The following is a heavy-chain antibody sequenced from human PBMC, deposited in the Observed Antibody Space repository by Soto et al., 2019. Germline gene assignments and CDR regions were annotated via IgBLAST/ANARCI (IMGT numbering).Heavy chain of an antibody. CDR1: GGTFSSYA. CDR3: GRDREGYGFAAEETHSLDY. J-gene: IGHJ4*02. V-gene: IGHV1-69*13. D-gene: IGHD5-18*01. CDR2: IIPIFGTA. Sequence: SVKVSCKASGGTFSSYAIRWGRQAPGQGLEWMGGIIPIFGTANYAQRFRGRVTISADESTGTAYREPRSLGSEGTAVCYWGRDREGYGFAAEETHSLDYWGQGTLVTVSS.